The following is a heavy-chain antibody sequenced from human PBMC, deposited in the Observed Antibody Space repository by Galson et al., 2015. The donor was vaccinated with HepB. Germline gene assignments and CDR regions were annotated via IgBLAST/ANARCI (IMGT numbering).Heavy chain of an antibody. J-gene: IGHJ3*02. D-gene: IGHD3-9*01. CDR3: ARTYYDLLTGYVRDAFDI. Sequence: SVKVSCKASGYIFTNSGLNWVRQAPGQGLEWMGWISGYNGNTNYAQNFQGRVTMTTDTSTSTAYMELRSLRSDDTAIYYCARTYYDLLTGYVRDAFDIWGQGTMVTVSS. V-gene: IGHV1-18*01. CDR1: GYIFTNSG. CDR2: ISGYNGNT.